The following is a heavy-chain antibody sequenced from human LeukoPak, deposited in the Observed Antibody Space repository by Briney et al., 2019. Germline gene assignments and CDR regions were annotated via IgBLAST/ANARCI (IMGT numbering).Heavy chain of an antibody. J-gene: IGHJ4*02. Sequence: SETLSLTWTVSGGSISSGSYYWSWIRQPAGKGLEWIGRIYTSGSTNYNPSLKSRVTISVDTPKNQFSLKLSSVTAADTAVYYCAREVVRYYYYDSSGYYPTHFDYWGQGTLVTVSS. CDR3: AREVVRYYYYDSSGYYPTHFDY. CDR1: GGSISSGSYY. V-gene: IGHV4-61*02. D-gene: IGHD3-22*01. CDR2: IYTSGST.